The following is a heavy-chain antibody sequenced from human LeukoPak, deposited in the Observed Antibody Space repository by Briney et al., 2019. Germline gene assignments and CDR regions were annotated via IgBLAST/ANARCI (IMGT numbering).Heavy chain of an antibody. CDR3: ARESPGGY. Sequence: GGSLRLSCAASGFTFSTYEMNWFRQAAGKGLEWLSYISGSGDTKYYADSVKGRFTISRDNAKDSLYLQMNTVGVEDTAVYYCARESPGGYWGQGTLVTVSS. V-gene: IGHV3-48*03. J-gene: IGHJ4*02. D-gene: IGHD3-10*01. CDR1: GFTFSTYE. CDR2: ISGSGDTK.